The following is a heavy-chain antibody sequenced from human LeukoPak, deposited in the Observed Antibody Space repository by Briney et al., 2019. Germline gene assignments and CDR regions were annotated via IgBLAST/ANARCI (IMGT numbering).Heavy chain of an antibody. D-gene: IGHD3-16*01. V-gene: IGHV3-7*01. Sequence: GGSLRLSCAASGFTFGSYWMSWVRQAPGKGLEWVANIKQDGSEKYYVDSVKGRFTISRDNAKNSLYLQMNSLRAEDTAVYYCAREFGALPHGAFDIWGQGTMVTVSS. CDR3: AREFGALPHGAFDI. CDR2: IKQDGSEK. J-gene: IGHJ3*02. CDR1: GFTFGSYW.